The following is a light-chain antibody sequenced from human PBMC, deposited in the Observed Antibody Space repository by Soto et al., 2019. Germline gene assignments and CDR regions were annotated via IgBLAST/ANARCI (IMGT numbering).Light chain of an antibody. CDR3: SSYTSSSTLRV. Sequence: QSALIQPPSVSGSPGQSVTISCTGTSSDVGSYDYVSWYQQHPGTVPKPMIYNVNTRPSGISNRFSGSKSGNTASLTISGLQAEDEADYYCSSYTSSSTLRVFGGGTKLTVL. CDR2: NVN. V-gene: IGLV2-14*01. CDR1: SSDVGSYDY. J-gene: IGLJ3*02.